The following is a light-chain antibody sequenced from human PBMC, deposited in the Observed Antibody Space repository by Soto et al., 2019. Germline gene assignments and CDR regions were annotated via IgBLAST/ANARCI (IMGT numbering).Light chain of an antibody. V-gene: IGKV1-5*01. CDR2: DAS. CDR1: QSISSW. CDR3: QHYNIYWT. Sequence: DIQMTQSPSTLSASVGDRVTITCRASQSISSWLAWYQQKPGKAPKLLIYDASSLENGVQSRFSGSGSGTEFTFTIIILQXDDFATYFCQHYNIYWTFCQGTK. J-gene: IGKJ1*01.